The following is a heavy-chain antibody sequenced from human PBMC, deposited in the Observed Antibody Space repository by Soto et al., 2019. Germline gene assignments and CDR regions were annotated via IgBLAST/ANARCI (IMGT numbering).Heavy chain of an antibody. CDR1: GYSINRGYY. CDR3: ARYEYGSNCHGGGH. V-gene: IGHV4-38-2*02. D-gene: IGHD3-10*01. Sequence: LSLTCSVSGYSINRGYYWGWIRQAPGKGLEWIGSIYHRGATYYTPSFKTRATISLDTSKNQFTLRLTSVTAADTAVYFCARYEYGSNCHGGGHWGQGTMGTVFS. J-gene: IGHJ4*01. CDR2: IYHRGAT.